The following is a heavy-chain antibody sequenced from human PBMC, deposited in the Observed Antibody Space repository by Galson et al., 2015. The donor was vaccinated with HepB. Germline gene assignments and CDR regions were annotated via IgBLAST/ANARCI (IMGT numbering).Heavy chain of an antibody. D-gene: IGHD3-22*01. CDR2: ISYDGSSK. V-gene: IGHV3-30*04. CDR3: ARDIDSYFDS. Sequence: SLRLSCAASGFPFSRYALHWVRQAPGKGLEWVAVISYDGSSKDYADSVKGRFTISRDNSQNTVYLQMNSLRGEDTAMFYCARDIDSYFDSWGQGALVTVSS. CDR1: GFPFSRYA. J-gene: IGHJ4*02.